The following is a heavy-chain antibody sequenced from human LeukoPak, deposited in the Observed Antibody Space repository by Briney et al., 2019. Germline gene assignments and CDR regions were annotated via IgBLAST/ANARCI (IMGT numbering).Heavy chain of an antibody. CDR1: GFNFANYG. Sequence: GGSLRLSCSTFGFNFANYGVSWFRQAPGQGLEWVGFLRSTVHGGPAEYAASVEGRFIISRDDSKGIAYLQMNSLKTEDTAVYYCTRAGGYDFWIDYWGQGTLVTVSS. CDR3: TRAGGYDFWIDY. CDR2: LRSTVHGGPA. J-gene: IGHJ4*02. V-gene: IGHV3-49*03. D-gene: IGHD3-3*01.